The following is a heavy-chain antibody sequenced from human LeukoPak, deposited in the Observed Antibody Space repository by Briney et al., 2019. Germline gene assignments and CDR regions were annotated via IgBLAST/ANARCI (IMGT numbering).Heavy chain of an antibody. CDR2: INHSGST. D-gene: IGHD3-10*01. CDR1: GGSFSGYY. CDR3: ARASGSF. J-gene: IGHJ4*02. V-gene: IGHV4-34*01. Sequence: SESLSLTCAVHGGSFSGYYWSWIRQPPGKELEWIREINHSGSTNYNPSLKSRVAIAVDTSKNQFSLKLSSVTAADTAVYYCARASGSFWGQGTLVSVSS.